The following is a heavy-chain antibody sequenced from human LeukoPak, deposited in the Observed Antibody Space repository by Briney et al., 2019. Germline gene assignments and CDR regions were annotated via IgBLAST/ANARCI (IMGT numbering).Heavy chain of an antibody. CDR3: ARVGKWELQRVFDY. CDR1: GFTFTDYG. D-gene: IGHD1-26*01. J-gene: IGHJ4*02. CDR2: IQRGGSES. V-gene: IGHV3-7*01. Sequence: PGGSLRLSCAASGFTFTDYGMNWVRQVPGKGLEWVANIQRGGSESYYVDSVKGRFTISRENAKNSLYLQMDSLRVEDMAVYYCARVGKWELQRVFDYWGQGTLVTVSS.